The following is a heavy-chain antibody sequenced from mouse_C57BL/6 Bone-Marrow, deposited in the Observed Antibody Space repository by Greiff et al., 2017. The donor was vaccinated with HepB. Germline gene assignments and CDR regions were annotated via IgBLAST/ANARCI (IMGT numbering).Heavy chain of an antibody. J-gene: IGHJ4*01. Sequence: EVMLVESGGGLVKPGGSLKLSCAASGFTFSSYAMSWVRQTPEKRLEWVATISDGGSYTYYPDNVKGRFTISRDNAKNNLYLQMSHLKSEDTAMYYCARDRGITTQYYYAMDYWGQGTSVTVSS. V-gene: IGHV5-4*01. CDR2: ISDGGSYT. D-gene: IGHD2-4*01. CDR3: ARDRGITTQYYYAMDY. CDR1: GFTFSSYA.